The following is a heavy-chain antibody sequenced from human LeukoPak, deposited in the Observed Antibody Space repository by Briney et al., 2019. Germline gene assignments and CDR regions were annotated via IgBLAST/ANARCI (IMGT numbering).Heavy chain of an antibody. J-gene: IGHJ1*01. Sequence: GASVKVSCKASGYTFTSYAMHWVRQAPGQRLEWMGWINAGNGNTKYSQKFQGRVTTTRDTSASTAYMELSSLRSEDTAVYYCSVAGTRWYFQHWGQGTLVTVSS. D-gene: IGHD6-19*01. CDR1: GYTFTSYA. CDR3: SVAGTRWYFQH. V-gene: IGHV1-3*01. CDR2: INAGNGNT.